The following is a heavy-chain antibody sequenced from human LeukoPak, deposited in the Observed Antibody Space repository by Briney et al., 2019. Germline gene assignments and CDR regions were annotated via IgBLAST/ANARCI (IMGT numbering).Heavy chain of an antibody. CDR3: GRDRHWNQGNFDY. Sequence: ASVKVSCKAFGYTITVYYIHWVRQAPGQGLEWMGWINPNNGGTNSAQKFQGRVTMTRDTSIGTAYMELNRLTYDDTAVYYCGRDRHWNQGNFDYWGQGTLGTVSS. J-gene: IGHJ4*02. V-gene: IGHV1-2*02. CDR1: GYTITVYY. D-gene: IGHD1-1*01. CDR2: INPNNGGT.